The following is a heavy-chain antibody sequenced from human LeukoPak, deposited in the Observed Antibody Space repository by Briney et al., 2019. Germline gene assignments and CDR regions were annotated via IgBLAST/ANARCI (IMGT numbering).Heavy chain of an antibody. CDR2: ISSSSSYI. Sequence: GGSLRLSCAASGFTFSSYSMNWVRQAPGKGLEWVSSISSSSSYIYYADSVKGRFTISRDNAKNSLYLQMNSLRAEDTAVYYCARDGERGYSGYALDYWGQGTLVTVSS. D-gene: IGHD5-12*01. V-gene: IGHV3-21*01. CDR3: ARDGERGYSGYALDY. J-gene: IGHJ4*02. CDR1: GFTFSSYS.